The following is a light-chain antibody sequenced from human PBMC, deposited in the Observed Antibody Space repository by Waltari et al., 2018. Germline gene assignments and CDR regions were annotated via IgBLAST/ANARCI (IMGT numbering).Light chain of an antibody. V-gene: IGLV2-23*01. Sequence: QSALTQPASVSGSPGQSVTIPCTGSSSDVRSYNLVSWYQQYPGKAPKLILYAGSKRPSGVSSRFSGSRSGNTASLTISGLQTEDEADYHCCSYAGRNIYVFGTGTKVTVL. CDR2: AGS. J-gene: IGLJ1*01. CDR3: CSYAGRNIYV. CDR1: SSDVRSYNL.